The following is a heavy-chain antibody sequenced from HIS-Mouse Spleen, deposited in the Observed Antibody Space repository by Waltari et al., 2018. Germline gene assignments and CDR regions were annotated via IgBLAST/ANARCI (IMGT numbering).Heavy chain of an antibody. V-gene: IGHV4-39*07. CDR1: GGSISSSSYY. CDR2: SYYRGVP. D-gene: IGHD6-13*01. Sequence: QLQLQESGPGLVKPSEKLSLTCTVSGGSISSSSYYWGWIRQPPGKGVEGIGSSYYRGVPTYTPSLTGRVTISVETSKNQFSLKRSSVTAADTAVYYCAREIPYSSSWYDWYFDLWGRGTLVTVSS. CDR3: AREIPYSSSWYDWYFDL. J-gene: IGHJ2*01.